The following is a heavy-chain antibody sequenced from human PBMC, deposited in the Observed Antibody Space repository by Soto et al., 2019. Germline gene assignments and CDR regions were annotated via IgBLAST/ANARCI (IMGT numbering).Heavy chain of an antibody. Sequence: SETLSLTCTVSGGSISSGDYYWSWIRQPPGKGLEWIGYIYYSGSTYYNPSLKSRVTISVDTSKNQFSLELSSVTAADTAVYYCARGVVVVVAATPNNWFDPWGQGTLVTVSS. J-gene: IGHJ5*02. CDR2: IYYSGST. CDR3: ARGVVVVVAATPNNWFDP. CDR1: GGSISSGDYY. D-gene: IGHD2-15*01. V-gene: IGHV4-30-4*01.